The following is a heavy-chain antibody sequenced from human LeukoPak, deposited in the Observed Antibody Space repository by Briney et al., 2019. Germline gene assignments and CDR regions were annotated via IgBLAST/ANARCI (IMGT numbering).Heavy chain of an antibody. J-gene: IGHJ6*02. V-gene: IGHV4-34*01. Sequence: SETLSLTCAVYGGSFSGYYWSWIRQPPGKGLEWIGEIKHSGSTNYNPSLKSRVTMSVDTSKNQFSLKLSSVTAADTAVYYCARGPLLYDFWSGYCKYYYYGMDVWGQGTTVTVSS. CDR2: IKHSGST. CDR3: ARGPLLYDFWSGYCKYYYYGMDV. D-gene: IGHD3-3*01. CDR1: GGSFSGYY.